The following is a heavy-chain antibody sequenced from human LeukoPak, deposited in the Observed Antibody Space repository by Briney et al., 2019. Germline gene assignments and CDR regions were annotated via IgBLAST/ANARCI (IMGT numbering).Heavy chain of an antibody. CDR2: INPNSGGT. D-gene: IGHD3-16*02. Sequence: ASVKVSCKASGYTFTGYYMHWVRQAPGQGLEWMGRINPNSGGTNCAQKFQGRVTMTRDTSISTAYMELSRLRSDDTAVYYCARGPHTYDYVWGSYPDYWGQGTLVTVSS. V-gene: IGHV1-2*06. CDR3: ARGPHTYDYVWGSYPDY. CDR1: GYTFTGYY. J-gene: IGHJ4*02.